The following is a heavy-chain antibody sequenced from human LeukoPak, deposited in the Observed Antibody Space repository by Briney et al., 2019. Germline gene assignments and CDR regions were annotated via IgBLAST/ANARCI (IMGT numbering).Heavy chain of an antibody. CDR2: IWHDGSNR. J-gene: IGHJ4*02. Sequence: GRSLRPSCAASGFTFSNYGMHWVRQAPGKGLEWVAVIWHDGSNRYYADSVKGRFTISRDNSENTLYLQMNSLRAEDTAVYYCSGNFDFWGQGTLVTVSS. CDR3: SGNFDF. CDR1: GFTFSNYG. V-gene: IGHV3-33*01.